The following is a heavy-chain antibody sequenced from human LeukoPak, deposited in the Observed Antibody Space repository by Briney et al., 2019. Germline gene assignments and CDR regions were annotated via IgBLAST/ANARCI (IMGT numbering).Heavy chain of an antibody. CDR1: GFTVKSYA. CDR2: ISGSGDNT. J-gene: IGHJ4*02. V-gene: IGHV3-23*01. D-gene: IGHD3-22*01. Sequence: GGSLRLSCAASGFTVKSYAMSWVRQGPGKGLEWVSTISGSGDNTYYADSVRDRFTISRDNSKNTLYLQMNSLRAEDTAVYYCAKNGKGGSGYKHYFDYWGQGTLVTVSS. CDR3: AKNGKGGSGYKHYFDY.